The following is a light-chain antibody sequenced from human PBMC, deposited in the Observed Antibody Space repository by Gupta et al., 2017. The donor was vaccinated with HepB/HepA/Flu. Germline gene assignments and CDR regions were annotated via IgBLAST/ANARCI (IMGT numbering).Light chain of an antibody. J-gene: IGLJ3*02. V-gene: IGLV1-51*02. CDR2: ENN. CDR1: SSNIGDNY. Sequence: QSVLTQPPSVSAAPGQKVTISCSGSSSNIGDNYVSWYQQFPRTAPKLLIYENNERPSGIPDRFSGSRSGTSATLGITGLQTGDEADYYCGAWDSSRGVWVFGGGTKLTVL. CDR3: GAWDSSRGVWV.